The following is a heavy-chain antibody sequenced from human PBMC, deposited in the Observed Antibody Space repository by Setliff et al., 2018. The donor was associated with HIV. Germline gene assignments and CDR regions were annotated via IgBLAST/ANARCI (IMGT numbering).Heavy chain of an antibody. Sequence: SETLSLTCIVSGASISSGYSWTWIRQAPGKGLEWVGYIYYNGNAYYNPSLKSRVTISVDRSKNQFSLKLSSVTAADTAVYYCARRGDFFYYAMDVWGQGTTVTVSS. CDR3: ARRGDFFYYAMDV. V-gene: IGHV4-30-2*01. CDR2: IYYNGNA. CDR1: GASISSGYS. J-gene: IGHJ6*02.